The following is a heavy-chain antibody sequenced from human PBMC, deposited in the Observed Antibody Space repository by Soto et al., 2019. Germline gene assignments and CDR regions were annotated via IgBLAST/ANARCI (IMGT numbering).Heavy chain of an antibody. CDR2: IWYDGSNK. D-gene: IGHD1-7*01. CDR1: GSIFSGYG. V-gene: IGHV3-33*01. J-gene: IGHJ4*02. CDR3: ARYVIGGTVFRGFCDY. Sequence: QKYLVESGGGVVQPGVSLRLSCVASGSIFSGYGMHWVRQAPGKGLEWVAVIWYDGSNKYYADSVKGRFTISRDNSKKILYLQMDSLRAEDTAVYYCARYVIGGTVFRGFCDYWGQGTLVTVYS.